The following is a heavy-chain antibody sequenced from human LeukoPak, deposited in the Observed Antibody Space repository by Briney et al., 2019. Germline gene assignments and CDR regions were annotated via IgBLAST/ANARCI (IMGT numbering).Heavy chain of an antibody. CDR3: ARHSGLRSPFDP. D-gene: IGHD3-3*01. Sequence: SSETLSLTCTVSGGSISTTNYYWGWIRQPPGRDLEWIGSIYSSGNTYYNPSLESRVTISVDTSKNQLSLKLTSATAADTSVYYCARHSGLRSPFDPWGQGTLVTISS. CDR1: GGSISTTNYY. CDR2: IYSSGNT. J-gene: IGHJ5*02. V-gene: IGHV4-39*01.